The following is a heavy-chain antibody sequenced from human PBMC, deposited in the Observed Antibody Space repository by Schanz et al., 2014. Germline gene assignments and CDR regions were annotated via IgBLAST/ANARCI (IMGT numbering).Heavy chain of an antibody. V-gene: IGHV3-33*08. CDR1: GFTFSNYA. CDR3: ARDKGGLIPFDY. Sequence: VQLLESGGGLVQPGGSLRLSCAASGFTFSNYAMGWVRQAPGKGLEWVAIIWYDGSNKYYADSVKGRFTISRDNSKNTLFLQMSSLRAEDTAVYYCARDKGGLIPFDYWGQGTLVTVSS. D-gene: IGHD2-15*01. CDR2: IWYDGSNK. J-gene: IGHJ4*02.